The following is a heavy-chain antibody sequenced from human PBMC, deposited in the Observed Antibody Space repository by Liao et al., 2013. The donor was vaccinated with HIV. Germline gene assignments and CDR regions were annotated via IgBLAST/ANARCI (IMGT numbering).Heavy chain of an antibody. Sequence: QVQLQESGPGLVKPSQTLSLTCTVSGGSISSGSYYWSWIRQPPGKGLEWIGEINHSGGTNYNPSLKSRVTISVDTSKNQFSLKLSSVTAADTAVYYCARADPYYDSSGYYLYWGQGTLVTVSS. CDR2: INHSGGT. J-gene: IGHJ4*02. D-gene: IGHD3-22*01. CDR3: ARADPYYDSSGYYLY. CDR1: GGSISSGSYY. V-gene: IGHV4-39*07.